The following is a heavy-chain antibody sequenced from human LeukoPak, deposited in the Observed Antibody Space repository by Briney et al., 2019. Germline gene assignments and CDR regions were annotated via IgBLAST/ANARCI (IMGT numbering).Heavy chain of an antibody. J-gene: IGHJ5*02. CDR3: ARGIIVGATWGENDNWFDP. CDR2: IYYSGNT. Sequence: PSETLSLTCTVSGDSISSYYWSWIRQPPGKGLEWIGYIYYSGNTNYNPSLKSRVTISVDTSKNQFSLKLSSVTAADTAVYYCARGIIVGATWGENDNWFDPWGQGTLVTVSS. D-gene: IGHD1-26*01. V-gene: IGHV4-59*01. CDR1: GDSISSYY.